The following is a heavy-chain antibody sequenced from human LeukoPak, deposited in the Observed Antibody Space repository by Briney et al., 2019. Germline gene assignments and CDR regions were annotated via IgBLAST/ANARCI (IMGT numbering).Heavy chain of an antibody. V-gene: IGHV4-34*01. CDR1: GGSFSGCY. CDR2: INHSGST. D-gene: IGHD5-18*01. Sequence: SETLSLTCAVYGGSFSGCYWSWIRQPPGKGLEWIGEINHSGSTNYNPSLKSRVTISVDTSKNQFSLKLSSVTAADTAVYYCARGTWILIDYWGQGTLVTVSS. J-gene: IGHJ4*02. CDR3: ARGTWILIDY.